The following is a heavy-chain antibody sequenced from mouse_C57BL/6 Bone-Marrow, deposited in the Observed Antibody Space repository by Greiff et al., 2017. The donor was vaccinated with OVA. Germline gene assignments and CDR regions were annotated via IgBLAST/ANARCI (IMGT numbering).Heavy chain of an antibody. CDR1: GYSFTGYY. Sequence: VQLQQSGPELVKPGASVKISCKASGYSFTGYYMNWVKQSPEKSLEWIGEINPSTGGTTYNQKFKAKATLTVDKSSSTAYMQIKILTSEDSAVYSCARRGYYGSSYVYWGQGTTLTVAS. D-gene: IGHD1-1*01. V-gene: IGHV1-42*01. CDR2: INPSTGGT. CDR3: ARRGYYGSSYVY. J-gene: IGHJ2*01.